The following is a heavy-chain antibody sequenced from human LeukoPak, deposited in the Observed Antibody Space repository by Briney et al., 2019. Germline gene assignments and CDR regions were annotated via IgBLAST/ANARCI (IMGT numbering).Heavy chain of an antibody. Sequence: GRSLRLSCAASGFTFSRYPMHWVRQAPGKGLEWVAVVSYDGSIKSYADSVKGRLTISRDNPRNTLYLQMNSLRGEDTAIYYCAAWRGYDSGSFSGPLDYWGQGTLVLVSS. D-gene: IGHD3-10*01. CDR2: VSYDGSIK. CDR3: AAWRGYDSGSFSGPLDY. CDR1: GFTFSRYP. J-gene: IGHJ4*02. V-gene: IGHV3-30-3*01.